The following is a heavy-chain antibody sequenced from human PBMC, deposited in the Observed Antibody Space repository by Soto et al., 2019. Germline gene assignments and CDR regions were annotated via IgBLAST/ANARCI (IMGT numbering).Heavy chain of an antibody. CDR3: ARGTPVTTTPSYYFMDV. J-gene: IGHJ6*03. D-gene: IGHD4-4*01. Sequence: ASVKVSCQASGYTFTSYAISWVRQAPGQGLEWMGWISGYNGNTNYAQKLQGRVTMTTDTSTSTAYMELRGLRSDDTAEYYCARGTPVTTTPSYYFMDVWGKGTTVTVSS. V-gene: IGHV1-18*01. CDR1: GYTFTSYA. CDR2: ISGYNGNT.